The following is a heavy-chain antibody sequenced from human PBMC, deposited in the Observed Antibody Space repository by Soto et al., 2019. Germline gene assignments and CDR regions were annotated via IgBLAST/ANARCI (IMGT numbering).Heavy chain of an antibody. V-gene: IGHV4-31*03. D-gene: IGHD2-8*01. CDR1: GGSVCSGGYY. CDR3: ARLPRVDCTNGVCYYFDY. CDR2: IYYSGST. Sequence: SETPSLTCTVSGGSVCSGGYYGSWIRQHPGKGLEWIGYIYYSGSTYYNPSLKSRVTISVDTSKNQFSLKLSSVTAADTAVYYCARLPRVDCTNGVCYYFDYWGQGTLVTVSS. J-gene: IGHJ4*02.